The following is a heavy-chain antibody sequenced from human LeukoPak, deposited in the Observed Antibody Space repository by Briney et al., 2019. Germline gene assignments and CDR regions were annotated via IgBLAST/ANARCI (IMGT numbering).Heavy chain of an antibody. J-gene: IGHJ4*02. V-gene: IGHV1-2*02. Sequence: ASVKVSCKTSGYKFIDDYIHWVRQAPGQGLVAMGWINPDSGFTNYAQNFEGRVTMTRDTSISTAYLEVRTLRSDDTAVYYCAPTSEAYTSNSKVWGQGTLVIVSS. CDR1: GYKFIDDY. CDR2: INPDSGFT. D-gene: IGHD3-16*01. CDR3: APTSEAYTSNSKV.